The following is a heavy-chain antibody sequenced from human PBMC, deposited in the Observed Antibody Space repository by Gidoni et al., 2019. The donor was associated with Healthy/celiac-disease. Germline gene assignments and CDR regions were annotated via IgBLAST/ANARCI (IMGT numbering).Heavy chain of an antibody. D-gene: IGHD5-18*01. Sequence: EVQLVESGGGLVQPGGSLRLSCAASGFTFSDHDMDWVRQAPGKGLEWVGRTRNKANSDTTEYAASVKGRFTISRDDSKNSLYLKMNSLKTEDTAVYYCAREGYSYGTVDYWGQGTLVTVSS. CDR2: TRNKANSDTT. J-gene: IGHJ4*02. CDR1: GFTFSDHD. V-gene: IGHV3-72*01. CDR3: AREGYSYGTVDY.